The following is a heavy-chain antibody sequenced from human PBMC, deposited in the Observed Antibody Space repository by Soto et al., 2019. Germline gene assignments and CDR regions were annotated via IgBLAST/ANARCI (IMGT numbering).Heavy chain of an antibody. D-gene: IGHD4-17*01. J-gene: IGHJ6*02. CDR2: ISGSGGST. V-gene: IGHV3-23*01. CDR1: GFTFSSYA. Sequence: PGGSLRLSCAASGFTFSSYAMSWVRQAPGKGLEWVSAISGSGGSTYYADSVKGRFTISRDNSKNTLYLQMNSLRAEDTAVYYCAKGTGGPSTVTTLYYYYGMDVWGQGTTVTVSS. CDR3: AKGTGGPSTVTTLYYYYGMDV.